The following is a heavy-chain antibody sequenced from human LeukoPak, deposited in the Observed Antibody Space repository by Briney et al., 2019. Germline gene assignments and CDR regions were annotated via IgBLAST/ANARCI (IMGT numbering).Heavy chain of an antibody. CDR3: ARRAYGDYVNWFDP. V-gene: IGHV3-74*01. CDR1: GFTFSSYW. Sequence: GGSLRLSCAASGFTFSSYWMHWVRQAPGEGLVWVSRINSDGSSTSYADSVKGRFTISRDNAKNTLYLQMNSLRAEDTAVYYCARRAYGDYVNWFDPWGQGTLVTVSS. D-gene: IGHD4-17*01. J-gene: IGHJ5*02. CDR2: INSDGSST.